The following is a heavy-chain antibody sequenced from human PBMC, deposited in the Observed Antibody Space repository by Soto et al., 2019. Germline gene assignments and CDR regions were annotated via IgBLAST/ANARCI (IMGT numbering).Heavy chain of an antibody. Sequence: SETLSLTCTVSGGSIKSGGYNWSWIRQHPGKGLEWIGYIYYSGTTYSNPSLKSRVTISVDTSKNQFSLKLSSVTAAGTAVYYCARGSRLLPAAPFDYWGQGTLVTVSS. CDR2: IYYSGTT. J-gene: IGHJ4*02. CDR3: ARGSRLLPAAPFDY. D-gene: IGHD2-2*01. CDR1: GGSIKSGGYN. V-gene: IGHV4-31*03.